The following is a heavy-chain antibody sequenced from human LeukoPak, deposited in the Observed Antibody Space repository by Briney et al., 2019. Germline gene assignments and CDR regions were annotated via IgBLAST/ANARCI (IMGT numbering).Heavy chain of an antibody. Sequence: SVKVSCKASGGTFSSYAISWVRQAPGQGLEWMGGIIPIFGTANYAQKFQGRVTITADESTSTAYMELSSLRSEDTAVYYCAWSGYSYGTIDYWGPGTLVTVSS. J-gene: IGHJ4*02. CDR2: IIPIFGTA. V-gene: IGHV1-69*01. D-gene: IGHD5-18*01. CDR3: AWSGYSYGTIDY. CDR1: GGTFSSYA.